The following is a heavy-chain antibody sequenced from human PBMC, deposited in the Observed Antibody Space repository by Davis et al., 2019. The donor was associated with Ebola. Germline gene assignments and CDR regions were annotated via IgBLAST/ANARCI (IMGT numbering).Heavy chain of an antibody. CDR3: TTDLQGIAGTGADF. CDR1: GLPFINAW. D-gene: IGHD6-13*01. V-gene: IGHV3-15*01. CDR2: IPSRSYGGAT. J-gene: IGHJ4*02. Sequence: PGGSLRLSCAAPGLPFINAWMTWVRQAPGKGLEWVGRIPSRSYGGATDYIAPVKGRFIISRDDSMNMVYLQMNSLKPEDTGVYYCTTDLQGIAGTGADFWGQGTLVTVSS.